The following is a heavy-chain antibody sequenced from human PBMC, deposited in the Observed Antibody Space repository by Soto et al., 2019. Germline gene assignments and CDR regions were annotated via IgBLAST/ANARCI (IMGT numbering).Heavy chain of an antibody. V-gene: IGHV1-2*02. Sequence: GASVKVSCKASGYTFTGYYMHWVRQAPGQGLEWMGWINPNSGGTNYAQKFQGRVTMTRDTSISTAYMELSRLRSDDTAVYYCARGTTEALLWFGELFFDYWGQGTLVTVSS. J-gene: IGHJ4*02. CDR2: INPNSGGT. CDR1: GYTFTGYY. CDR3: ARGTTEALLWFGELFFDY. D-gene: IGHD3-10*01.